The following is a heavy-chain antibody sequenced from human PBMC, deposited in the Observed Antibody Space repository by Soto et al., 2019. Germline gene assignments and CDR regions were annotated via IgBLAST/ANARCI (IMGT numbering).Heavy chain of an antibody. V-gene: IGHV1-69*02. J-gene: IGHJ4*02. CDR3: ARQEDSYGYNYFDY. CDR2: IIPILGIA. Sequence: QVQLVQSGAEVKKPGSSVKVSCKASGGTFSSYTISWVRQAPGQGLEWMGRIIPILGIANYAQKFQGRVTITADKSTSTAYMELSSLRSEDTAVYYCARQEDSYGYNYFDYWGQGTLVTVSS. D-gene: IGHD5-18*01. CDR1: GGTFSSYT.